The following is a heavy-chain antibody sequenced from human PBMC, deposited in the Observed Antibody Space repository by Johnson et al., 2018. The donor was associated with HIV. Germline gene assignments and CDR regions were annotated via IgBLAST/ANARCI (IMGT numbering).Heavy chain of an antibody. J-gene: IGHJ3*02. D-gene: IGHD5-24*01. Sequence: VQLVESGGGVVRPGGSLRLSCAASGFTFDDYGMTWVRQAPGKGLEWVSGINWNGGSTSYTDSVKGRFTISRDNAKNSLYLQMNSLRVEDTALYYCARDPNYNSVDAFDIWGQGTMVTVSS. V-gene: IGHV3-20*04. CDR1: GFTFDDYG. CDR2: INWNGGST. CDR3: ARDPNYNSVDAFDI.